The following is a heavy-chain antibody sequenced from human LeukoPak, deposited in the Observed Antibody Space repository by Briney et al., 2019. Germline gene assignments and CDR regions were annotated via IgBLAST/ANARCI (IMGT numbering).Heavy chain of an antibody. CDR2: IYYSGST. CDR1: GGSISSGDYY. D-gene: IGHD3-10*01. V-gene: IGHV4-30-4*08. J-gene: IGHJ3*02. Sequence: SQTLSLTCTVSGGSISSGDYYWSWIRQPPGKDLEWIGYIYYSGSTYYNPSLKSRVTISVDTSKNQFSLKLSSVTAADTAVYYCARDSAYYYGSGSLSYDAFDIWGQGTMVTVSS. CDR3: ARDSAYYYGSGSLSYDAFDI.